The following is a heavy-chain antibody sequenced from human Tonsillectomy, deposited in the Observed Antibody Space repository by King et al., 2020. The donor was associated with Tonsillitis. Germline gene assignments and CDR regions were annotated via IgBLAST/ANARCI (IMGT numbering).Heavy chain of an antibody. Sequence: VQLVESGAEVKKPGDSLKISCRGTGYSFSTYWIGWVRQMPGKGLEWMGITHPVDSDTRYSPAFQGQVTISADKSIDTAYMQWSSLKASDTAIYYCARLEGGSPYYYYYMDVWGKGTTVTVSS. CDR3: ARLEGGSPYYYYYMDV. V-gene: IGHV5-51*03. D-gene: IGHD3-16*01. CDR1: GYSFSTYW. J-gene: IGHJ6*03. CDR2: THPVDSDT.